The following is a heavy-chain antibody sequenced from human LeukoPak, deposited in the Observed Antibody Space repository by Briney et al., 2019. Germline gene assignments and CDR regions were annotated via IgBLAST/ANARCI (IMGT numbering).Heavy chain of an antibody. J-gene: IGHJ4*02. Sequence: SETLSLTCTVSGGSISSSSYYWGWIRQPPGKGLEWIGSIYYSGSTYYNPSLKSRVTISVDTSKNQFSLKLSSVTAADAAVYYCARVPLRLGELSLGYYFDYWGQGTLVTVSS. CDR1: GGSISSSSYY. CDR3: ARVPLRLGELSLGYYFDY. D-gene: IGHD3-16*02. CDR2: IYYSGST. V-gene: IGHV4-39*07.